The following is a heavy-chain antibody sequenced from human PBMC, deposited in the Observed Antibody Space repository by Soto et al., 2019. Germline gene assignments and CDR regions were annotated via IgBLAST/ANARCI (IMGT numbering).Heavy chain of an antibody. D-gene: IGHD1-26*01. Sequence: GASVKVSCKASGGTFSSYGISWVRQAPGQGLGWMGGIIPMFGTATHTQDFQGRLTITADESTSTAYMELSSLRSEDTAVYFCARSVGVTTLSYLDYWGQGTLVTVSS. CDR3: ARSVGVTTLSYLDY. CDR1: GGTFSSYG. V-gene: IGHV1-69*13. J-gene: IGHJ4*02. CDR2: IIPMFGTA.